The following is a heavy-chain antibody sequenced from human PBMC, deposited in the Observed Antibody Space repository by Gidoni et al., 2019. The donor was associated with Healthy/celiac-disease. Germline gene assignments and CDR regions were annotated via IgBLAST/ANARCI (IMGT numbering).Heavy chain of an antibody. D-gene: IGHD2-15*01. CDR1: GYTFTGYY. Sequence: QVQLVQSGAEVKKPGASVKVSCKASGYTFTGYYMHWVRQAPGQGLEWMGWINPNSGGTNYAQKFQGRVTMTRDTSISTAYMELSRLRSDDTAVYYCVISSYRYCSGGSCYGQFDYWGQGTLVTVSS. J-gene: IGHJ4*02. CDR3: VISSYRYCSGGSCYGQFDY. CDR2: INPNSGGT. V-gene: IGHV1-2*02.